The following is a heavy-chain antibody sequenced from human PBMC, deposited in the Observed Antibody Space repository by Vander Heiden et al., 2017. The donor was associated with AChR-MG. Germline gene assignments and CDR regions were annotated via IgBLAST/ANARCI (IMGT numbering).Heavy chain of an antibody. J-gene: IGHJ6*03. Sequence: QVQLVQSGAEVKKPGSSVKVSCKASGGTFSSYAISWVRQAPGQGLEWMGGIIPIFGTANYAQKFQGRVTITADESTSTAYMELSSLRSEDTAVYYCGVYPSQVKYYYYYMDVWGKGTTVTVSS. CDR3: GVYPSQVKYYYYYMDV. CDR2: IIPIFGTA. D-gene: IGHD2-8*01. CDR1: GGTFSSYA. V-gene: IGHV1-69*01.